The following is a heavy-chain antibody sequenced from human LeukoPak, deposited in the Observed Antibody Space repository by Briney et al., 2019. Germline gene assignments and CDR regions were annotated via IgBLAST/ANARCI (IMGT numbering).Heavy chain of an antibody. Sequence: SETLSLTCTVSGGSISSSIYYWGWIRQPPGKGLEWIGSIYYTGSTYYNPSLKSRVTISVDTSKNQFSLKLSSVTAADTAVYYCARQTHHRSGYYIDYWGQGTLGTVSA. CDR1: GGSISSSIYY. J-gene: IGHJ4*02. CDR3: ARQTHHRSGYYIDY. V-gene: IGHV4-39*01. D-gene: IGHD3-22*01. CDR2: IYYTGST.